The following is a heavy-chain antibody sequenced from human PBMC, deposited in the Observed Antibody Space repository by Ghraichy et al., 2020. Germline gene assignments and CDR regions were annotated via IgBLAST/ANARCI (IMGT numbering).Heavy chain of an antibody. Sequence: GGSLRLSCAASGFTFSSYAMHWVRQAPGKGLEWVAVDGNNKYYADSVKGRFTVSRDNSKNTLYLQMNSLRAEDMAVYYYARERREATIMLGDYWGRGTLVTVSS. CDR1: GFTFSSYA. CDR2: DGNNK. V-gene: IGHV3-30-3*01. D-gene: IGHD1-26*01. CDR3: ARERREATIMLGDY. J-gene: IGHJ4*02.